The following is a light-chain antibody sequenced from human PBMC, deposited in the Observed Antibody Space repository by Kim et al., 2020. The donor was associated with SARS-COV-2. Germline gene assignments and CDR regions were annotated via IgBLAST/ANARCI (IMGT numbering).Light chain of an antibody. V-gene: IGLV2-14*03. CDR1: SSDVGGYNY. Sequence: GQSITISCTGTSSDVGGYNYVSWYQQHPGKAPKLMIYDLSNRPSGVSNRFSGSKSGNTASLTISGLQAEDEADYYCSSYTSSSTWVFCGGTQLTVL. J-gene: IGLJ3*02. CDR3: SSYTSSSTWV. CDR2: DLS.